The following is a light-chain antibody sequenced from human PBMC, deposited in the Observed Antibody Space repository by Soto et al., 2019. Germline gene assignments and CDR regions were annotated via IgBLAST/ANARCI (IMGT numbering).Light chain of an antibody. CDR2: GAS. V-gene: IGKV3-20*01. CDR3: QHYGSSPR. J-gene: IGKJ1*01. Sequence: EIVLTQSPGTLSLSPGERATLSCRASQSVTTSYLAWYQQKPGQAPRLLIYGASSRATGIPDRFSGSGSGTDFTLKISRLEPEDFAVYYCQHYGSSPRFGQGTQMDIK. CDR1: QSVTTSY.